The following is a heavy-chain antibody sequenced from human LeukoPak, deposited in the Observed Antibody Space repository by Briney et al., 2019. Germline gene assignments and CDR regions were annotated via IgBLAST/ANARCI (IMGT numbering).Heavy chain of an antibody. CDR3: AKDLQGGRAVAPYFDY. J-gene: IGHJ4*02. Sequence: GGSLRLSCAASGFTFSSYGMSWVRQAPGKGLEWVSAISGSGGSTYYAVSVKGRFTISRDNSKNTLYLQMSSLRAEDTAVYYCAKDLQGGRAVAPYFDYWGQGTLVTVSS. V-gene: IGHV3-23*01. D-gene: IGHD6-19*01. CDR2: ISGSGGST. CDR1: GFTFSSYG.